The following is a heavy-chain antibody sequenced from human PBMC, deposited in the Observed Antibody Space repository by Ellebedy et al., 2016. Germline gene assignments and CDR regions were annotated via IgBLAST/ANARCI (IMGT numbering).Heavy chain of an antibody. V-gene: IGHV3-23*01. CDR3: AKDAYSSGWYGWFNP. CDR1: GITLSNYA. D-gene: IGHD6-19*01. J-gene: IGHJ5*02. Sequence: GESLKISCAASGITLSNYAMNWVRQAPGKGLEWVSGISGSGDNTYYADSVKGRFTISRDNSKNTLYLQMNSLRADDTAVYYCAKDAYSSGWYGWFNPWGQGTQVTVSS. CDR2: ISGSGDNT.